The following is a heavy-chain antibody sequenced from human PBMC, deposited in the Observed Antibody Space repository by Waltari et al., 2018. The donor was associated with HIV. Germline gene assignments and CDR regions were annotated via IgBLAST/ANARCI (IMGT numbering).Heavy chain of an antibody. J-gene: IGHJ2*01. CDR3: ARGGWIQLWLFV. V-gene: IGHV1-2*02. CDR1: GYSFKDFY. Sequence: QVHLEQSAAEVKKPGSSVKVSCKASGYSFKDFYIHWVRQTPGQGPEWMGYINPRTGGTNYALKFQDRVTLTTETSISTAYLQLRRLQIDDTATYFCARGGWIQLWLFVWGRGTRVTVAS. D-gene: IGHD5-18*01. CDR2: INPRTGGT.